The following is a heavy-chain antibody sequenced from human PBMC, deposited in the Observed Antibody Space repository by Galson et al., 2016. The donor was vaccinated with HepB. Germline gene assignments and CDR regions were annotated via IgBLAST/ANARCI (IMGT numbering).Heavy chain of an antibody. CDR2: ISTNGATI. Sequence: LRLSCAASGFTFTTHTMNWVRQAPGKGLESISYISTNGATIHYADSVKGRFTVSRDNAKNSLYLQMNSLRAEDTAVYYCAKERGSRLTMVRGVLDPFDIWGQGTLVTVSS. D-gene: IGHD3-10*01. J-gene: IGHJ3*02. CDR3: AKERGSRLTMVRGVLDPFDI. CDR1: GFTFTTHT. V-gene: IGHV3-48*01.